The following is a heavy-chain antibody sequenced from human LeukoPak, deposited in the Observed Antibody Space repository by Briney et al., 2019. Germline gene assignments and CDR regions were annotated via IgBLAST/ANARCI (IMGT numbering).Heavy chain of an antibody. CDR1: GFTFSNAW. Sequence: PGGSLRLSCAASGFTFSNAWMSWVRQAPGKGLEWVGRIKSKTDGGTTDYAAPVKGRFTISRDDSKNTLYLQMNSLKTEDTAVYYCTTEIQRYYDSSGSCFDYWGQGTLVTVSS. CDR3: TTEIQRYYDSSGSCFDY. V-gene: IGHV3-15*01. CDR2: IKSKTDGGTT. J-gene: IGHJ4*02. D-gene: IGHD3-22*01.